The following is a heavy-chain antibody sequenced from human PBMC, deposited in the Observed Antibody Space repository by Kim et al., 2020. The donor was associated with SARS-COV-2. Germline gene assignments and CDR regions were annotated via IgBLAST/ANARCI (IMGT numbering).Heavy chain of an antibody. V-gene: IGHV3-48*03. J-gene: IGHJ4*02. CDR3: ARCIAVAGTIVDY. CDR2: ISSSGSTI. CDR1: GFTFSSYE. D-gene: IGHD6-19*01. Sequence: GGSLRLSCAASGFTFSSYEMNWVRQAPGKGLEWVSYISSSGSTIYYADSVKGRFTISRDNAKNSLYLQMNSLRAEDTAVYYCARCIAVAGTIVDYWGQGTLVTVSS.